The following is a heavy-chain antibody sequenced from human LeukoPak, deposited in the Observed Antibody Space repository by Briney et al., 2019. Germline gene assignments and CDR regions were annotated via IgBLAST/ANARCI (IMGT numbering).Heavy chain of an antibody. CDR1: GGSFSGYY. J-gene: IGHJ6*02. D-gene: IGHD6-19*01. Sequence: PSETLSLTCAVYGGSFSGYYWSWIRQPPGKGLEWIGEINHSGSTNYNPSLKSRVTISVDTSKNQFSLKLSSVTAADTAVYYCARSVAGPSDNYYYYGMDVWGQGTTVTVSS. CDR2: INHSGST. V-gene: IGHV4-34*01. CDR3: ARSVAGPSDNYYYYGMDV.